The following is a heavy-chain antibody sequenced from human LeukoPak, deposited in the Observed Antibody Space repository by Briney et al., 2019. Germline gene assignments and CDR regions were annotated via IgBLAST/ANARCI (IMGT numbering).Heavy chain of an antibody. CDR3: ARARVVGATTPGASFDY. Sequence: KTSETLSLTCTVSGGSISSYYWSWIRQPPGKGLEWIGYIYYSGSTSYNPSLKSRVTISVDTSKNQFSLKLSSVTAADTAVYYCARARVVGATTPGASFDYWGQGTLVTVSS. CDR1: GGSISSYY. D-gene: IGHD1-26*01. J-gene: IGHJ4*02. CDR2: IYYSGST. V-gene: IGHV4-59*01.